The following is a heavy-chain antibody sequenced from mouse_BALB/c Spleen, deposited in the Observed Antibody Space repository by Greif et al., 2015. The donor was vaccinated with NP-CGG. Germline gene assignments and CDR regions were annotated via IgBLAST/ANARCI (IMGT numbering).Heavy chain of an antibody. Sequence: DVMLVESGGGLVQPGGSMKLSCVASGFTFSNYWMNWVRQSPEKGLEWVAEIRLKSNNYATHYAESVKGRFTISRDDSKSSVYLQMNNLRAEDTGIYYCTSPSTGTRGYYAMDYWGQGTSVTVSS. J-gene: IGHJ4*01. D-gene: IGHD4-1*02. V-gene: IGHV6-6*02. CDR2: IRLKSNNYAT. CDR1: GFTFSNYW. CDR3: TSPSTGTRGYYAMDY.